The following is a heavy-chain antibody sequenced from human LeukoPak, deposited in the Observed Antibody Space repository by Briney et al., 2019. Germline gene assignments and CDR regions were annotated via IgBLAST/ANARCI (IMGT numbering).Heavy chain of an antibody. CDR1: GGSFSGYY. CDR3: ARSPVRQWLAKGSDY. D-gene: IGHD6-19*01. Sequence: SETLSLTCAVYGGSFSGYYWSWIRQPPGKGLEWIGEINHSGSTNYNPSLKSRVTISVDTSKNQFSLKLSSVTAADTAVYYCARSPVRQWLAKGSDYWGQGTLVTVSS. V-gene: IGHV4-34*01. J-gene: IGHJ4*02. CDR2: INHSGST.